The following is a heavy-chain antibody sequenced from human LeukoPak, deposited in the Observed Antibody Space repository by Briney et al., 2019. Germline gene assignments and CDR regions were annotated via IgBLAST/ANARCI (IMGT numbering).Heavy chain of an antibody. CDR2: IYTSGST. J-gene: IGHJ4*02. D-gene: IGHD2-15*01. CDR3: ARADCESGGNCHYFNY. Sequence: SETLSFTCTVSGDSISSGTYYWSWIRQPAGKGLEWIGRIYTSGSTNYNPSLKSRVTISLDTSKNQFSLKLSSVTAADTAVYFCARADCESGGNCHYFNYWGQGTLVTVSS. CDR1: GDSISSGTYY. V-gene: IGHV4-61*02.